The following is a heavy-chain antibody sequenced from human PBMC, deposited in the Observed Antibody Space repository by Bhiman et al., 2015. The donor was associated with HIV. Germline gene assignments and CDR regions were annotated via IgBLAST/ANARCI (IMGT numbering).Heavy chain of an antibody. V-gene: IGHV3-21*01. Sequence: VQLVESGGGVVQPGGSLRLSCAASGFTFSTYSMNWVRQAPGKGLEWVSSISSSSSYIYYADSVKGRFTISRDNAKNSLYLQMNSLRAEDTAVYYCAREEDWGSDFDYWGQGTLVTVSS. CDR3: AREEDWGSDFDY. D-gene: IGHD7-27*01. CDR2: ISSSSSYI. J-gene: IGHJ4*02. CDR1: GFTFSTYS.